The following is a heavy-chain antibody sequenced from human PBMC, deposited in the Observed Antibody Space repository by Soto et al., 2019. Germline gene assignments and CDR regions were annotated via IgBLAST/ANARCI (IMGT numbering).Heavy chain of an antibody. CDR3: ARNRGTGMTISYGMDF. CDR2: IIPIFGTA. Sequence: QVQLVQSGAEVKKPGSSVKVSCKASGGTFSSYAISWVRQAPGQGLEWMGGIIPIFGTANYAQKFQGRVTITADESTRTADMGLSSLRSAEKAVYYFARNRGTGMTISYGMDFWGQGTTVTVSS. J-gene: IGHJ6*02. V-gene: IGHV1-69*01. D-gene: IGHD3-10*01. CDR1: GGTFSSYA.